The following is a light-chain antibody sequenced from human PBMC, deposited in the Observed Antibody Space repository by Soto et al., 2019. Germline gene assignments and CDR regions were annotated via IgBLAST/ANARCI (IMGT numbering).Light chain of an antibody. J-gene: IGKJ1*01. V-gene: IGKV3-20*01. CDR3: QQYSYSPMT. CDR2: GAS. Sequence: EIVLTQSPGTLSLSPGERATLSCRASQSVSSSYLAWYQQKPGQAPRLLIYGASSRATGIPDRFSGSGSGTDFTLTISRLEPEDFAVYFCQQYSYSPMTFGQGTKVDNK. CDR1: QSVSSSY.